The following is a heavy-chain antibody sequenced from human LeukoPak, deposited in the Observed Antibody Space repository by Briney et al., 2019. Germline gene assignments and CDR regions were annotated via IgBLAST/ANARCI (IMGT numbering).Heavy chain of an antibody. Sequence: GGSLRLSCAASGFTYSHYGMHWVRQAPGKGLEWVAVWSDGTEKYYADAVEGRFTISRDNSRNTLHLQMNSLRGEDTAVYYRAKDAQRGFDYSNSLEYWGQGTLVTVSS. J-gene: IGHJ4*02. CDR3: AKDAQRGFDYSNSLEY. CDR2: WSDGTEK. D-gene: IGHD4-11*01. CDR1: GFTYSHYG. V-gene: IGHV3-33*06.